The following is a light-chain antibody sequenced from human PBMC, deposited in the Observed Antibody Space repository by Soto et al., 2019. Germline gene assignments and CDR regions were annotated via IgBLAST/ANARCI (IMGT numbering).Light chain of an antibody. V-gene: IGKV3-20*01. CDR3: QQYQTSPT. CDR1: QRVGSDK. CDR2: SDS. Sequence: LVLTQSPGTLSLSPGEGATLSCKDSQRVGSDKLAWYQQKHGKPSRLLISSDSRRASGIPDRFSGSGSGTDFTLTISRLEAEDSAVYWCQQYQTSPTFGGGTKVDIK. J-gene: IGKJ4*01.